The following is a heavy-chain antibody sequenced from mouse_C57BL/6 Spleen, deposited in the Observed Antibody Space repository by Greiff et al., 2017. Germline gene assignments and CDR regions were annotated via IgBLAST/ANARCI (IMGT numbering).Heavy chain of an antibody. CDR2: FYPGSGSI. D-gene: IGHD2-1*01. J-gene: IGHJ4*01. CDR1: GYTFTEYT. CDR3: ARHEVAIYYASYYAMDY. V-gene: IGHV1-62-2*01. Sequence: QVQLQQSGAELVKPGASVKLSCKASGYTFTEYTIHWVKQRSGQGLEWIGWFYPGSGSIKYNEKFKDKATLTADKSSSTVYMELSRLTSEDSAVYFCARHEVAIYYASYYAMDYWGQGTSVTVSS.